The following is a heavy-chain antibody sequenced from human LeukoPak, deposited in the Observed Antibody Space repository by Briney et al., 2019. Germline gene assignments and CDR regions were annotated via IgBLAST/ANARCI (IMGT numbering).Heavy chain of an antibody. CDR1: GFTFSSYA. CDR2: ISYDGSNK. V-gene: IGHV3-30*04. J-gene: IGHJ3*02. D-gene: IGHD2-21*02. CDR3: ARGGALDVPYCGGDCYSAFDI. Sequence: GGSLRLSCAASGFTFSSYAMHWVRQAPGKGLEWVAVISYDGSNKYYADSVKGRFTISRDNSKNTLYLQMNSLRAEDTAVYYCARGGALDVPYCGGDCYSAFDIWGQGTMVTVSS.